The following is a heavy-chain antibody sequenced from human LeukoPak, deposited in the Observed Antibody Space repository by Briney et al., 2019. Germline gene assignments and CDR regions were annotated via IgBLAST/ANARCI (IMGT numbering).Heavy chain of an antibody. V-gene: IGHV4-39*07. J-gene: IGHJ5*02. CDR1: GGSIRISDYY. CDR3: ARQKYSRSWFDP. Sequence: SETLSLTCTVYGGSIRISDYYWGWIRLPPGKGLEWIGSIYYSGNTYYNSSLKSRVTISVDTSKSQFSLKLNSVTAADTAVYYCARQKYSRSWFDPWGQGTLVTVSS. D-gene: IGHD6-6*01. CDR2: IYYSGNT.